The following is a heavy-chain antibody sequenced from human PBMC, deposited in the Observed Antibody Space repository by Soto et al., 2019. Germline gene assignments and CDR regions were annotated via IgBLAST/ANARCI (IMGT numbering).Heavy chain of an antibody. CDR1: GYTFTSYG. CDR3: ARQAELFGVIIMMY. D-gene: IGHD3-3*01. CDR2: ISAYNGNT. J-gene: IGHJ4*02. V-gene: IGHV1-18*01. Sequence: QVQLVQSEAEVKKRGASVKVSCEASGYTFTSYGISWVRQAPGQGLEWMGWISAYNGNTKYAQMLQGRVTLTRDTSTSTAYMELRSLRSDDTAVYYCARQAELFGVIIMMYWRQGTLVTVSS.